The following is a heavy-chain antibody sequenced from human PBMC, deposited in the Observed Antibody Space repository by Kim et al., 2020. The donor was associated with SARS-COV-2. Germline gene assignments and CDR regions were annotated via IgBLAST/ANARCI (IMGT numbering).Heavy chain of an antibody. CDR3: ARDKVDIKLEPLGFFDAFDI. CDR2: ISSSSSTI. CDR1: GFTFSSYS. J-gene: IGHJ3*02. D-gene: IGHD1-1*01. Sequence: GGSLRLSCAASGFTFSSYSMNWVRQAPGKGLEWVSYISSSSSTIYYADSVKGRFTISRDNAKNSLYLQMNSLRDEDTAVYYCARDKVDIKLEPLGFFDAFDIWGQGTMVTVSS. V-gene: IGHV3-48*02.